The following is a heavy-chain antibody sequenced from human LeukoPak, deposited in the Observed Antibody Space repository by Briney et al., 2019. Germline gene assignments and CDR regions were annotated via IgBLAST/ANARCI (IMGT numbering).Heavy chain of an antibody. Sequence: PSETLSLTCAVYGGSFSGYYWSWIRQPPGKGLEWIGEINHSGSTNYNPSLKSRVTISVDQSKNQFSLKLSSVTAADTAVYCCASTITIFGVVTYYYYMDVWGKRTTVTVSS. CDR2: INHSGST. D-gene: IGHD3-3*01. CDR3: ASTITIFGVVTYYYYMDV. J-gene: IGHJ6*03. CDR1: GGSFSGYY. V-gene: IGHV4-34*01.